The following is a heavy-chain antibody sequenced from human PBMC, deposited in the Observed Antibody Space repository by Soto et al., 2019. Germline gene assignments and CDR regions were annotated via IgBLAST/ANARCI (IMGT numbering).Heavy chain of an antibody. V-gene: IGHV5-51*01. CDR2: IYPGDSDT. D-gene: IGHD3-10*01. Sequence: PGESLKISCQGSVSRFTSSFLGGGRQMPGKGLEWMGIIYPGDSDTRYRPSFQGQVTISADKSISTDDLQWSSLKASDTAMYYCARLVPVRGGRAFYGIFVCGQGTTVTVSS. CDR1: VSRFTSSF. J-gene: IGHJ6*02. CDR3: ARLVPVRGGRAFYGIFV.